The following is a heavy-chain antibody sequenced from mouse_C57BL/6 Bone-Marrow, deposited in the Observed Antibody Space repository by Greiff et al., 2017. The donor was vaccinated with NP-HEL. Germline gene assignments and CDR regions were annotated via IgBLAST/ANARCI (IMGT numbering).Heavy chain of an antibody. Sequence: VQLQQSGPELVKPGASVKISCKASGYTFTDYYMNWVKQSHGKSLEWIGDINPNNGGTSYNQKFKGKATLTVDKSSSTAYMELRSLTSEDSAVYYCAREDYGTWFAYWGQGTLVTVSA. D-gene: IGHD1-1*01. CDR2: INPNNGGT. CDR3: AREDYGTWFAY. V-gene: IGHV1-26*01. CDR1: GYTFTDYY. J-gene: IGHJ3*01.